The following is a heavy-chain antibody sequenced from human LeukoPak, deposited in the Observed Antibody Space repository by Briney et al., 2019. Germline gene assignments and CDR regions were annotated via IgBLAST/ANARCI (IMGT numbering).Heavy chain of an antibody. CDR2: IGTAGDT. CDR3: ARGSRFGRYFDY. Sequence: GGSLRLSCAASGCTFSTYDMHWVGQGTGKGLEWVSAIGTAGDTYYPDSVKGRFTISREDAKNSLYLQMHSLRAGDTSVYYFARGSRFGRYFDYWGQGTLVTVSS. D-gene: IGHD3-16*01. V-gene: IGHV3-13*04. CDR1: GCTFSTYD. J-gene: IGHJ4*02.